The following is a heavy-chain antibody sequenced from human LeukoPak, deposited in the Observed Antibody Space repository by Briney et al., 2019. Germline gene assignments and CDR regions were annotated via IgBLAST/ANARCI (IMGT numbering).Heavy chain of an antibody. J-gene: IGHJ4*02. V-gene: IGHV3-23*01. CDR3: VKGGDYYGSGSYGRAYDFDY. D-gene: IGHD3-10*01. CDR1: GFTFSSFA. Sequence: GGSLRLSCAASGFTFSSFAMSWVRQAPGKGLEWVSGISGSGSSLYYADSVQGRFTISRDNSQNTLYLQMNSLRAEDTAEYYCVKGGDYYGSGSYGRAYDFDYWGQGTLVTVSS. CDR2: ISGSGSSL.